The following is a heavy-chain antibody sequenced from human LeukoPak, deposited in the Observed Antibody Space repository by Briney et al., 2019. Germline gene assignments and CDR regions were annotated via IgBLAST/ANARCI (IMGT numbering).Heavy chain of an antibody. CDR3: ARGLDIVVVPAAILTGYFDY. CDR1: GGSFSGYY. CDR2: INHSGST. D-gene: IGHD2-2*02. J-gene: IGHJ4*02. Sequence: SETLSLTCAVYGGSFSGYYWSWIRQPPGKGLEWIGEINHSGSTNYNPSLKSRVTISVDTSRNQFSLKLSSVTAADTAVYYCARGLDIVVVPAAILTGYFDYWGQGTLVTVSS. V-gene: IGHV4-34*01.